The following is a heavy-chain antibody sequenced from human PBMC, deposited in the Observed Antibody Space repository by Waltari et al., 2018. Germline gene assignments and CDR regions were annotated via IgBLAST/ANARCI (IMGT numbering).Heavy chain of an antibody. V-gene: IGHV3-7*01. D-gene: IGHD2-2*01. Sequence: ETHLVESGGGLVQPGGSLRLSCAASGFTFSSYWRTWVRQAPGKGLEWVANIRQEGSEKYYVDSVKGRFTISRDNAKNSLYLQMNSLKADDTAVYYCARSSSTEFDSWGQGTLVTVSS. CDR2: IRQEGSEK. CDR3: ARSSSTEFDS. CDR1: GFTFSSYW. J-gene: IGHJ4*02.